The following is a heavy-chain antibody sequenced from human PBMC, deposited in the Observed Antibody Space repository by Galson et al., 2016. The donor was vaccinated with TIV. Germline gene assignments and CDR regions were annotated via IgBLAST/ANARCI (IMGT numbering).Heavy chain of an antibody. D-gene: IGHD1-26*01. CDR2: IVVGSGDT. J-gene: IGHJ4*02. CDR1: GFMFASSA. Sequence: SVKVSCKASGFMFASSAMQWVRQARGERLEWIGLIVVGSGDTNHAQKFQERVTLIRDMSTNTVYMELSSLRSEDTAVYYCAAGHWYSGSSSQKRFYFDYWSQGTLVTVSS. V-gene: IGHV1-58*02. CDR3: AAGHWYSGSSSQKRFYFDY.